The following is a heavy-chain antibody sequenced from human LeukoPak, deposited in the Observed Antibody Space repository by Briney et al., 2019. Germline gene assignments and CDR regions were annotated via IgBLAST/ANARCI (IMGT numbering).Heavy chain of an antibody. D-gene: IGHD3-22*01. CDR2: INPNSGGT. CDR3: AKGTYYYDSSGYKGSDY. V-gene: IGHV1-2*02. J-gene: IGHJ4*02. Sequence: ASVKVSCKASGYTFTGYYMHWVRQAPGQGLEWMGWINPNSGGTNYAQKFQGRVTMTRDTSISTAYMELSRLRSDDTAVYYCAKGTYYYDSSGYKGSDYWGQGTLVTVSS. CDR1: GYTFTGYY.